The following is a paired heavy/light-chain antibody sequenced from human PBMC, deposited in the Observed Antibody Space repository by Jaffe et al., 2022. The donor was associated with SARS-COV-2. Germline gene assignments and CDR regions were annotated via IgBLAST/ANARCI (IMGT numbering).Heavy chain of an antibody. D-gene: IGHD1-26*01. J-gene: IGHJ5*02. CDR1: GGSISPHY. Sequence: QVQLQESGPGLVKPSETLSLTCTVFGGSISPHYWSWIRQPPGKGLEWIGFIYVSGTTNYNPSLKSRVTISLDTSKNQFSLKLSSVTAADTAMYYCARHPISGGYRNWLDPWGQGTLVTVSS. CDR2: IYVSGTT. CDR3: ARHPISGGYRNWLDP. V-gene: IGHV4-59*08.
Light chain of an antibody. J-gene: IGKJ4*01. CDR1: QSVLYSSNNLNY. Sequence: DIVMTQSPDSLAVSLGERATINCKSSQSVLYSSNNLNYLAWYQQRPGQPPKLLIYWSSTRESGVPDRFSGSGSGTDFTLTINSLQAEDVAVYFCQQYYSPPLTFGGGTKVEIK. CDR2: WSS. CDR3: QQYYSPPLT. V-gene: IGKV4-1*01.